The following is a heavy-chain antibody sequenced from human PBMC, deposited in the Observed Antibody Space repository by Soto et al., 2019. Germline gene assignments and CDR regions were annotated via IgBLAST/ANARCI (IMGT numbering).Heavy chain of an antibody. CDR1: GFTFSSYW. Sequence: GGSLRLSCAASGFTFSSYWMSWVRQAPGKGLEWVANIKQDGSEKYYVDPVKGRFTISRDNAKNSLYLQMNSLRAEDTAVYYCAREQYYYEIYYFDYWGQGTLVTVSS. J-gene: IGHJ4*02. CDR3: AREQYYYEIYYFDY. V-gene: IGHV3-7*03. D-gene: IGHD3-22*01. CDR2: IKQDGSEK.